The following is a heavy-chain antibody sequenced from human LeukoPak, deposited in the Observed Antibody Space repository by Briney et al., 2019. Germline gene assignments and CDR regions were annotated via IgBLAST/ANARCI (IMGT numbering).Heavy chain of an antibody. CDR2: INPNSGGT. D-gene: IGHD1-26*01. J-gene: IGHJ4*02. V-gene: IGHV1-2*02. CDR3: AREVVGATFLFLDY. Sequence: ASVKVSCKASGYTFTGYYMHWVRQAPGQGLEWMGWINPNSGGTNYAQKFQGRVTMTRDTSISTAYMELSRLRSDDTAVYYCAREVVGATFLFLDYWGQGTLVTVSS. CDR1: GYTFTGYY.